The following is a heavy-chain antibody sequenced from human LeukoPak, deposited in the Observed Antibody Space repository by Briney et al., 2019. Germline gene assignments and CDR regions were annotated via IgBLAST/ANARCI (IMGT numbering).Heavy chain of an antibody. V-gene: IGHV1-46*01. D-gene: IGHD5-18*01. J-gene: IGHJ4*02. CDR1: GYTFTSYY. CDR2: INPSGGGT. CDR3: AREIGPRQLHLWGSAFDY. Sequence: ASVKVSCKASGYTFTSYYMHWVRQAPGQGLEWMGIINPSGGGTSYAQKFQGRLTMTRDTSTTTVYTELSSLRSEDTAMYYCAREIGPRQLHLWGSAFDYWGQGTLVTVSS.